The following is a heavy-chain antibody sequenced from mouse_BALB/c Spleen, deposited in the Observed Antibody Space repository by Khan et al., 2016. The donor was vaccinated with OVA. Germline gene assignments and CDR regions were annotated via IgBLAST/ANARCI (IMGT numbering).Heavy chain of an antibody. J-gene: IGHJ2*01. CDR2: ISYSDVT. CDR1: GYSITSGYA. Sequence: VQLQQSGPGLVKPSQSLSLTCTVTGYSITSGYAWNWIRQFPGNKLEWMGYISYSDVTNYNPSLKSRISITRDTSKNEFFLQLNSVTTEDTATYYCARGNYYVHYFDYWGQGTTLTVSS. D-gene: IGHD1-1*01. CDR3: ARGNYYVHYFDY. V-gene: IGHV3-2*02.